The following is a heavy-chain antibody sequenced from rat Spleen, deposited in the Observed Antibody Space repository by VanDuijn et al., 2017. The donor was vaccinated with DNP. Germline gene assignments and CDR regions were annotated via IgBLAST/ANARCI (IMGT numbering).Heavy chain of an antibody. V-gene: IGHV5-22*01. CDR2: ITYEGSST. CDR1: GFTFSDYY. J-gene: IGHJ2*01. D-gene: IGHD3-4*01. CDR3: ARIDDNPFDY. Sequence: EVQLVESGGGLVQPGRSLKLSCAASGFTFSDYYMAWVRQAPKKGLEWVSSITYEGSSTYYGDSVKGRFTISRDNAKSTLYLQMNSLRSEDTATYYCARIDDNPFDYWGQGVTVTVSS.